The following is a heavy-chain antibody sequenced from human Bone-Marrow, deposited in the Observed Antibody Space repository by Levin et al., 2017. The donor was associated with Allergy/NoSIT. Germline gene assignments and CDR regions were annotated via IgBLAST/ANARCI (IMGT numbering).Heavy chain of an antibody. CDR2: ISGNGDST. CDR3: AKDRVVVVGLFDY. V-gene: IGHV3-23*01. J-gene: IGHJ4*02. D-gene: IGHD2-15*01. CDR1: GFIFKTYA. Sequence: PGASVKVSCAASGFIFKTYAMSWVRQAPGKALEWVSGISGNGDSTFYADSVKGRFTVSRDNAKDTLYLQMSNLRAEDTAIYYCAKDRVVVVGLFDYWGPGSLVTVSS.